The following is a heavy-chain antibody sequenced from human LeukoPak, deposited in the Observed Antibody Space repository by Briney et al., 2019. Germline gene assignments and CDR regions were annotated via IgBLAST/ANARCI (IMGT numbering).Heavy chain of an antibody. CDR2: ISSGGTYI. Sequence: GGSLRLSCAASGFTFSSYSMNWVRQAPGKGLEWVSSISSGGTYIHYADSLKGRFTISRDNAKNTLYLQMNSLRAEDTAVYYCARGSAWELPIDYWGQGTLVTVSS. CDR1: GFTFSSYS. V-gene: IGHV3-21*01. J-gene: IGHJ4*02. D-gene: IGHD1-26*01. CDR3: ARGSAWELPIDY.